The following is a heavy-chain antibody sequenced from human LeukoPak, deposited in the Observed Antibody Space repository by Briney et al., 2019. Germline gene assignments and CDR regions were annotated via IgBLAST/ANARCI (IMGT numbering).Heavy chain of an antibody. Sequence: ASVKVSCKASGGTFSSYAISWVRQAPGQGLEWMGRIIPILGIANYAQKFKSRVTITADKSTSTAYMELSSLRSEDTAVYYCARDREQWLPRPGGLDYWGQGTLVTVSS. CDR1: GGTFSSYA. V-gene: IGHV1-69*04. J-gene: IGHJ4*02. CDR2: IIPILGIA. CDR3: ARDREQWLPRPGGLDY. D-gene: IGHD6-19*01.